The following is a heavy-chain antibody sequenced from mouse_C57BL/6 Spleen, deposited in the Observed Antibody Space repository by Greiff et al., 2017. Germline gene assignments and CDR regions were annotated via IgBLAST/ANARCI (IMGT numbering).Heavy chain of an antibody. V-gene: IGHV1-61*01. Sequence: VQLQQSGAELVRPGSSVKLSCKASGYTFTSYWMDWVKQRPGQGLEWIGNIYPSDSETHYNQKFKDKATLTVDKSSSTAYMQLSSLTSEDSAVYYCARDSNQGYWYFDVWGTGTTVTVSS. D-gene: IGHD2-5*01. CDR3: ARDSNQGYWYFDV. J-gene: IGHJ1*03. CDR1: GYTFTSYW. CDR2: IYPSDSET.